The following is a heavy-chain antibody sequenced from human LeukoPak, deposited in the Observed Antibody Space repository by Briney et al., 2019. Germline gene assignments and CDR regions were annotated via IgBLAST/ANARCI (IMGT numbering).Heavy chain of an antibody. CDR2: ISWNSGSI. D-gene: IGHD6-19*01. J-gene: IGHJ4*02. CDR3: AKDISSGWYFLDY. Sequence: GGSLRLSWAASGFTYDDYAMHWVRHGPGKGLEWVSGISWNSGSIGYADSVKGRFTISRDNAKNSLYLQMNSLRAEDTALYYCAKDISSGWYFLDYWGQGTLVTVSS. CDR1: GFTYDDYA. V-gene: IGHV3-9*01.